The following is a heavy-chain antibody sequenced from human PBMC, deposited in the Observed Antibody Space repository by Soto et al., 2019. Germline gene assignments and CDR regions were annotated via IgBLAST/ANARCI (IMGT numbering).Heavy chain of an antibody. V-gene: IGHV3-23*01. D-gene: IGHD3-10*01. J-gene: IGHJ6*02. CDR2: ISGSGGST. CDR3: AKEAILLWFGELLYPYGMDV. CDR1: GFTFSSYA. Sequence: EVQLLESGGGLVQPGGSLRLSCAASGFTFSSYAMSWVRQAPGKGLEWVSAISGSGGSTYYADSVKGRFTISRDNSKNTLYLQMNSLRAEDTAVYYCAKEAILLWFGELLYPYGMDVWGQGTTVTVSS.